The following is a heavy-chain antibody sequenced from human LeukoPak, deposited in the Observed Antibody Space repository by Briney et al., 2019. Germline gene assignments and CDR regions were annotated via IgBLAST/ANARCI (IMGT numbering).Heavy chain of an antibody. CDR1: GGSFSGYY. J-gene: IGHJ4*02. Sequence: SETLSLTCAGYGGSFSGYYWSWIRQPPGKGLEWIGEINHSGSTNYNPSLKSRVTISVDTSKNQFSLKLSSVTAADTAVYYCARVRLTTVTDYWGQGTLVTVSS. V-gene: IGHV4-34*01. CDR2: INHSGST. D-gene: IGHD4-17*01. CDR3: ARVRLTTVTDY.